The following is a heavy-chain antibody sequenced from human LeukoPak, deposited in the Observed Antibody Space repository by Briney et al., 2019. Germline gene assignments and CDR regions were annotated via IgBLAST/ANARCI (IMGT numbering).Heavy chain of an antibody. D-gene: IGHD3-22*01. CDR3: AKRDYDSSGYRRRSGAFDI. CDR2: ISGSGGST. V-gene: IGHV3-23*01. Sequence: PGGSLRLSCAASGFTFSSYAMSWVRQAPGKGLEWVSAISGSGGSTYYADSVKGRFTISRDNSKNTLYLQMNSPRAEDTAVYYCAKRDYDSSGYRRRSGAFDIWGQGTMVTVSS. CDR1: GFTFSSYA. J-gene: IGHJ3*02.